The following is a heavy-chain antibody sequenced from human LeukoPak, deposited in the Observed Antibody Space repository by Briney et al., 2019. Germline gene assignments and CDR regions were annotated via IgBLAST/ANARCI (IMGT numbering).Heavy chain of an antibody. CDR1: GGSISSSSYY. V-gene: IGHV4-39*07. J-gene: IGHJ3*02. Sequence: PSETLSLTCTVSGGSISSSSYYWGWIRQPPGKGLEWIGSIYYSGSTYYNPSLKSRVTISVDTSKNQFSLKLSSVTAADTAVYYCARGVATISFYAFDIWGQGTTVTVSS. CDR3: ARGVATISFYAFDI. D-gene: IGHD5-24*01. CDR2: IYYSGST.